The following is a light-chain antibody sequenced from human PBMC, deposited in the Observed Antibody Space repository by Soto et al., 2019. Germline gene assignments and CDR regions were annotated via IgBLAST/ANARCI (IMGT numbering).Light chain of an antibody. J-gene: IGKJ5*01. CDR1: QNVNSY. CDR2: DAS. Sequence: EIVMTQSPATLPVSPGERATLSCGAGQNVNSYLAWYQQKPGQAPTLRRYDASNRAAGIPASFSGSGSGTDFTLTISSLEPEDFATHYCQQRQYWPPITFGQGTQLEIK. V-gene: IGKV3-11*01. CDR3: QQRQYWPPIT.